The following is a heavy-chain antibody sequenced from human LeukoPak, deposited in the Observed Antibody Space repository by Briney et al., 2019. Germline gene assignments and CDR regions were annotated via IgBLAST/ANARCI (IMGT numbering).Heavy chain of an antibody. CDR3: ARMYCTSTTCYLDF. CDR2: ISTSGST. CDR1: GGSISSYY. V-gene: IGHV4-4*07. D-gene: IGHD2-2*01. J-gene: IGHJ4*02. Sequence: SETLSLTCTVSGGSISSYYWSWIRQPPGKGLEWIGRISTSGSTLYNPSLKSRVTVSVDTSKNQFSLRLNSVTAADTAVYYCARMYCTSTTCYLDFWGQGTPVTVSS.